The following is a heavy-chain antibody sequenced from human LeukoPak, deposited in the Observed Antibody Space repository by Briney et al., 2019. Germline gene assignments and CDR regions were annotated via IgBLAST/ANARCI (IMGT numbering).Heavy chain of an antibody. Sequence: SETLSLTCTVSGGSISSGSYYWSWIRQPAGKGLEWIGRIYTSGSTNYNPSLKSRVTISVDTSKNQFSLKLSSVTAADTAVYYCARGTYYDILTGPTDYYYYYGMDVWGQGTTVTVSS. CDR2: IYTSGST. CDR1: GGSISSGSYY. J-gene: IGHJ6*02. V-gene: IGHV4-61*02. CDR3: ARGTYYDILTGPTDYYYYYGMDV. D-gene: IGHD3-9*01.